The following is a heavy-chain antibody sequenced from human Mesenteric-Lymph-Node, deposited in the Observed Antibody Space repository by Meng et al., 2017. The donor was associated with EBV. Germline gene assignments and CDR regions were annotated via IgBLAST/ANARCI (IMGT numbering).Heavy chain of an antibody. D-gene: IGHD4-11*01. J-gene: IGHJ4*02. Sequence: EVGLLESGGGLVPPGGCLRLSVAASGFTFNIYDMNWVRQAPGRGLEWVSGISGSGGTRYYADSVKGRFSISRDNSGNTVYLQMNSLRVEDTAVYYCSNLPYSYWGQGTLVTVSS. CDR1: GFTFNIYD. V-gene: IGHV3-23*01. CDR2: ISGSGGTR. CDR3: SNLPYSY.